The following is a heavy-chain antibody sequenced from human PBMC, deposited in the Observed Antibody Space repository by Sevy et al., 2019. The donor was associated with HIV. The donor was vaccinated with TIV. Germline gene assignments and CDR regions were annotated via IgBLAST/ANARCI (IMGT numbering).Heavy chain of an antibody. CDR3: AREGCTRPHDY. J-gene: IGHJ4*02. V-gene: IGHV3-23*01. Sequence: GGSLRLSCAASGFAFYDYSMSWIRLAPVKGLEWVATLSFGCGKIHYADSVKGRFTISRDNSKNSFYLQMDNLRVEDTALCYCAREGCTRPHDYWGQGTRVTVSS. D-gene: IGHD2-8*01. CDR1: GFAFYDYS. CDR2: LSFGCGKI.